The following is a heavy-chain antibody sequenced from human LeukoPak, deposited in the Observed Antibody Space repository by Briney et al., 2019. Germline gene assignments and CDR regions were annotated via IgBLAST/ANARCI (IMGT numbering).Heavy chain of an antibody. CDR1: GGSFSDYH. CDR2: INQRGVT. V-gene: IGHV4-34*01. CDR3: GSLQQIRGLTVFDY. D-gene: IGHD3-10*01. Sequence: SETLSLTCALYGGSFSDYHWSWIRQPPGKGLEWIGEINQRGVTTYNPSLKSRATLSVDTSKRQFSLRLPSVTAADTAVYYCGSLQQIRGLTVFDYWGQGALVTVSS. J-gene: IGHJ4*02.